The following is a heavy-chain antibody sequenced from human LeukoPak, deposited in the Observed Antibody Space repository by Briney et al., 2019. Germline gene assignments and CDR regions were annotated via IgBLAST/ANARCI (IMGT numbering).Heavy chain of an antibody. CDR2: IIPIFGTA. CDR1: GYTLTELS. J-gene: IGHJ4*02. Sequence: GASVKVSCKVSGYTLTELSMHWVRQAPGKGLEWMGGIIPIFGTANYAQKFQGRVTITADESTSTAYMELSSLRSEDTAVYYCARRRDGYNFLDYWGQGTLVTVSS. CDR3: ARRRDGYNFLDY. V-gene: IGHV1-69*13. D-gene: IGHD5-24*01.